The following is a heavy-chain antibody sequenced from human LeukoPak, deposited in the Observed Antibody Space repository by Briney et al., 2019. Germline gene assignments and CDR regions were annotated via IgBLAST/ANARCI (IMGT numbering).Heavy chain of an antibody. J-gene: IGHJ4*02. Sequence: GGSLRLSCTVSGFTVSTNSMSWVRQAPGKGLEWVANIKQDGSEKYYVDSVKGRFTISRDNAKNSLYLQMNSLRAEDTAVYYCARGPRYGDFDYWGQGTLVTVSS. V-gene: IGHV3-7*01. CDR3: ARGPRYGDFDY. CDR2: IKQDGSEK. CDR1: GFTVSTNS. D-gene: IGHD1-1*01.